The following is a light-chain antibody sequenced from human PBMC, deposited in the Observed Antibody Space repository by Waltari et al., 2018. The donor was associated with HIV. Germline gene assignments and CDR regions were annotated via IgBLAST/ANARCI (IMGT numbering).Light chain of an antibody. Sequence: SALTQPASVSGSPGQSITLSCLGASSDIGSFDYVSWYHQPPDKAPNLILYDATYRPSGVSGRFSGSRSGSMASLTISGLQPEDEADYFGCSYSDSGTILFGGGTRVTVL. V-gene: IGLV2-14*03. CDR1: SSDIGSFDY. J-gene: IGLJ2*01. CDR3: CSYSDSGTIL. CDR2: DAT.